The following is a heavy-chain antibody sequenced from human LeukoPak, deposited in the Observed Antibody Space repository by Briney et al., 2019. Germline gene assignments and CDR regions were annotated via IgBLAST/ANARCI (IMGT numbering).Heavy chain of an antibody. CDR2: TSSSSSYI. J-gene: IGHJ4*02. CDR3: AREGIVLMVYHFDY. D-gene: IGHD2-8*01. Sequence: GGSLRLSCAASGFTFSSYTMNWVRQAPGKGLEWVSSTSSSSSYISYADSVKGRFTISRDNAKNSLSLQMNSLRAEDTAVYYCAREGIVLMVYHFDYWGQGTLVTVSS. V-gene: IGHV3-21*01. CDR1: GFTFSSYT.